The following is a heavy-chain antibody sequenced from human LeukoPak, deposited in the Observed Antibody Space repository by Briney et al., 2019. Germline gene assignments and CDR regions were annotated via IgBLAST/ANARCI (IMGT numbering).Heavy chain of an antibody. V-gene: IGHV3-53*01. CDR1: GFTVSSNY. CDR3: ASDNSLLGG. J-gene: IGHJ4*02. Sequence: GGSLRLSCAVSGFTVSSNYMGWVRQAPGKGLEWVSDIYSDGSTYYADSVKGRFTISRDNSKNTLYLQMNSLRAEDTAVYYCASDNSLLGGWGQGTLVTVSS. CDR2: IYSDGST. D-gene: IGHD7-27*01.